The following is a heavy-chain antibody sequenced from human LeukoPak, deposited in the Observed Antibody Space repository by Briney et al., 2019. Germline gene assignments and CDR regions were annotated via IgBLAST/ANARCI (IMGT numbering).Heavy chain of an antibody. J-gene: IGHJ3*02. CDR2: KYYSGSA. D-gene: IGHD2-2*01. V-gene: IGHV4-31*03. CDR3: ATPYCSGISCLDVFNI. Sequence: SQTLSLTCNISGASISDGRYYWAWIRQRPGKGLEWLGYKYYSGSAKYNPSLKSRLTISIDTPENQFSLHLNSVTAADTAMYYCATPYCSGISCLDVFNIWGQGRMVTVSS. CDR1: GASISDGRYY.